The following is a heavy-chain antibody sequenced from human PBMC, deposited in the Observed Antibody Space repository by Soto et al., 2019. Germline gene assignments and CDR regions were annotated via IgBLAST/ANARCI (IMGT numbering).Heavy chain of an antibody. D-gene: IGHD3-3*01. CDR3: AASSFLSGVSGYFHLDF. Sequence: GALVKVSCKASGDTFSNYAISWVRQSPGQGVQWMGWLIPIYDSPSYAQGSHNRVTITADRSTSTAHLELNGLTSEDTAVYYGAASSFLSGVSGYFHLDFWGHGTLVTVSS. V-gene: IGHV1-69*06. CDR2: LIPIYDSP. CDR1: GDTFSNYA. J-gene: IGHJ4*01.